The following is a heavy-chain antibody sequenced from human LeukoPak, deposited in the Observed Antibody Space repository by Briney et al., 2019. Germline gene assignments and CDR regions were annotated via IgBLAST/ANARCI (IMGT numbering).Heavy chain of an antibody. V-gene: IGHV3-74*01. D-gene: IGHD3-22*01. J-gene: IGHJ4*02. CDR1: GFTFSSYW. CDR3: AKIGNYYYDSSGTLDY. Sequence: GGSLRLSCGASGFTFSSYWMHWVRQAPGKGLVWASRINNDGSSTSYADSVKDRFTISRDNSKNTLYLQMNSLRAEDTAVYYCAKIGNYYYDSSGTLDYWGQGTLVTVSS. CDR2: INNDGSST.